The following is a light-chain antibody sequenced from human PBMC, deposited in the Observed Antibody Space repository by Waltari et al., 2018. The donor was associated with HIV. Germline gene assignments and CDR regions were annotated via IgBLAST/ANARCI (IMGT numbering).Light chain of an antibody. V-gene: IGLV1-40*01. CDR1: SSNIGAGYD. Sequence: QSVLTQPPSVSGAPGQRVTISCTGSSSNIGAGYDVHWYQQLPGTAPKLLIYGNSNRPSGFPDRFSGSKSGTSASLAITGLQAEDEADYYCQSYDSSLSGSWVFGGGTKLTVL. CDR2: GNS. CDR3: QSYDSSLSGSWV. J-gene: IGLJ3*02.